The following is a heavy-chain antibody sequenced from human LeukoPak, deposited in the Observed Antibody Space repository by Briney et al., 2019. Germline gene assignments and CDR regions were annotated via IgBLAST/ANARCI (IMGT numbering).Heavy chain of an antibody. J-gene: IGHJ4*02. V-gene: IGHV1-18*01. CDR1: GYTFTSYG. CDR2: ISAYNGNT. Sequence: ASVKVSCEASGYTFTSYGISWVRQAPGQGLEWMGWISAYNGNTNCAQKLQGRVTMTTDTSTSTAYMELRSLRSDDTAVYYCATHLPYCGGDCYSMWDDYWGQGTLVTVSS. D-gene: IGHD2-21*02. CDR3: ATHLPYCGGDCYSMWDDY.